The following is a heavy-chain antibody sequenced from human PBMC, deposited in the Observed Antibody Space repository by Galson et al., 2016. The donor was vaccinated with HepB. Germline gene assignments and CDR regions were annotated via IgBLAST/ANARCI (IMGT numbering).Heavy chain of an antibody. D-gene: IGHD3-10*01. Sequence: SCKALGDSFTSYGVNWVRQAPGQGLEWMGWISPHNGDVKDAPNFQGRVTLTTDTSASTAFLELRSLRSDDTAVYFCAMDYLGSGSYLWGQGTLVTVSS. CDR2: ISPHNGDV. V-gene: IGHV1-18*01. CDR1: GDSFTSYG. J-gene: IGHJ4*02. CDR3: AMDYLGSGSYL.